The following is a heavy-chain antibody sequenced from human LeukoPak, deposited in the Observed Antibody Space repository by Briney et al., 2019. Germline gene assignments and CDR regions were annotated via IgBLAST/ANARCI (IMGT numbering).Heavy chain of an antibody. D-gene: IGHD3-9*01. J-gene: IGHJ4*02. CDR1: GGSFSGYY. V-gene: IGHV4-34*01. CDR2: INHSGST. Sequence: SETLSLTCGVYGGSFSGYYWSWIRQPPGKGLEWIVSINHSGSTYYSPSLKSRVTILLDTSKNQFSLKLSSVAAADTAVYYCARRRLEYYDILTGYYDYWGQGTLVTVSS. CDR3: ARRRLEYYDILTGYYDY.